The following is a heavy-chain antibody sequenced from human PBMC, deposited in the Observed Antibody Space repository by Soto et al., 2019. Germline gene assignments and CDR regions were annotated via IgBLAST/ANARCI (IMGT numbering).Heavy chain of an antibody. J-gene: IGHJ6*02. CDR1: GGTFSSYF. D-gene: IGHD6-13*01. V-gene: IGHV1-69*01. Sequence: QVQLVQSGAEVKKAGSSVKVSCKVSGGTFSSYFINWVRQAPGQGLEWVGGIIPVFGTGSYAEKFQGRVTITADESTSTAYMALRRLRSDDTAVYYCARETPSAAAAYYYYGLDVWGQGTTVTVPS. CDR2: IIPVFGTG. CDR3: ARETPSAAAAYYYYGLDV.